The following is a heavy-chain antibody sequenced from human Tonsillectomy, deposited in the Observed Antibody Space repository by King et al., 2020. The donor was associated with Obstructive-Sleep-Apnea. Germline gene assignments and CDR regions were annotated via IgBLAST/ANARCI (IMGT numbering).Heavy chain of an antibody. CDR2: IYYSGST. V-gene: IGHV4-39*07. CDR1: GGSISSSSYY. D-gene: IGHD2-15*01. Sequence: QLQESGPGLVKPSETLSLTCTVSGGSISSSSYYWGWIRQPPGKGLEWIGSIYYSGSTYYNPSLKSRVTISVDTSKNQFSLKLSSVTAADTAVYYCGRDKVVVAALDYWGQGTLVTVSS. J-gene: IGHJ4*02. CDR3: GRDKVVVAALDY.